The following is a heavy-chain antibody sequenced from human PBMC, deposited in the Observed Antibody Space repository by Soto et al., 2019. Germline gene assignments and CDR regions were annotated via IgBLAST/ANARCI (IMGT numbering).Heavy chain of an antibody. CDR2: ISAYNGNT. CDR3: ARWEYDFWSGYLSYGMDV. CDR1: CYTFTSYG. D-gene: IGHD3-3*01. V-gene: IGHV1-18*01. Sequence: SGKVSFKASCYTFTSYGISWVRQAPGQGLEWMGWISAYNGNTNYAQKLQGRVTMTTDTSTSTAYMELRSLRSDDTAVYYCARWEYDFWSGYLSYGMDVWGQGTTVTVSS. J-gene: IGHJ6*02.